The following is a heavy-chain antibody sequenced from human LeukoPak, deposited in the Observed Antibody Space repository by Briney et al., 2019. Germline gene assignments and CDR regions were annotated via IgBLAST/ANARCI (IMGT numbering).Heavy chain of an antibody. V-gene: IGHV1-46*01. CDR2: INPSGGST. D-gene: IGHD4-17*01. CDR3: ARADYGDYLDY. CDR1: GYTFTSYY. J-gene: IGHJ4*02. Sequence: ASVNVSFTASGYTFTSYYMHCLGQAPGQGLEWMGIINPSGGSTSYAQKFQGRVTMTRDTSTSTVYMELSSLRSEDTAVYYCARADYGDYLDYWGQGNLVTVSS.